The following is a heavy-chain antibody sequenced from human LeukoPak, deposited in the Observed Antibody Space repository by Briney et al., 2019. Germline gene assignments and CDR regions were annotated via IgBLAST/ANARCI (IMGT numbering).Heavy chain of an antibody. CDR1: GGTFSSYA. D-gene: IGHD3-22*01. Sequence: ASVKVSCKASGGTFSSYAISWVRQAPGQGLEWMGGIIPIFGTANYAQKFQGRVTITADESTSTAYMELSNLRSEDTAVYYCARDFSYYYDSSGYLLDYWGQGTLVTVSS. CDR3: ARDFSYYYDSSGYLLDY. J-gene: IGHJ4*02. CDR2: IIPIFGTA. V-gene: IGHV1-69*13.